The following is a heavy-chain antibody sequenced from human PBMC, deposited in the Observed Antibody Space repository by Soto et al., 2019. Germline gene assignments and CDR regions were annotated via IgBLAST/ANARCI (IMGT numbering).Heavy chain of an antibody. CDR2: ISAYNGNT. Sequence: GASVKVSCKASGYTFTSYGISWVRQAPGQGLEWMGWISAYNGNTNYAQKLQGRVTMTTDTSTSTAYMELRSLRSDDTAVYYCAREGEFCSGGSCYSSPYYYGMDVWGQGTTVTVSS. J-gene: IGHJ6*02. D-gene: IGHD2-15*01. CDR1: GYTFTSYG. V-gene: IGHV1-18*01. CDR3: AREGEFCSGGSCYSSPYYYGMDV.